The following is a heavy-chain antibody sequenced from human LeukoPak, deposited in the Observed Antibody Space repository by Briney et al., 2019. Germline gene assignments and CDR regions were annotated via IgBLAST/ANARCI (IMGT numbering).Heavy chain of an antibody. CDR3: VTSWCRQQRDY. CDR2: ISPDGSDK. Sequence: GGSLRLSCAASGFTFSSYAMSWVRQAPGKGLEWVADISPDGSDKTYVDSVKGRLTVSRENAKQSLYLQMDTLTAEDTAVYYCVTSWCRQQRDYWGQGTLVTVSS. V-gene: IGHV3-7*01. D-gene: IGHD2-8*01. CDR1: GFTFSSYA. J-gene: IGHJ4*02.